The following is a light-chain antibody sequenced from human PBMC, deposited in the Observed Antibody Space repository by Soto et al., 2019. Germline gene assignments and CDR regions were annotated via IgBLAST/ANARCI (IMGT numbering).Light chain of an antibody. J-gene: IGKJ1*01. CDR3: QQYSSSPET. Sequence: EIVLTQSPGTLSLSPGEGATLSCRASQSLTTRNVAWYQHIPGQAPRLLIYGASSRATGIPDRFSGSGSGTDFTLSVSGLEPEDFAVYYCQQYSSSPETFGQGTKVDIK. CDR1: QSLTTRN. CDR2: GAS. V-gene: IGKV3-20*01.